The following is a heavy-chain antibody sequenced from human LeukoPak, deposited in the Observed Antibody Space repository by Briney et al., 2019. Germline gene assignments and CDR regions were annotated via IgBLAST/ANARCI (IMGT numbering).Heavy chain of an antibody. CDR3: ARHYYDSSGLRDWFDP. CDR2: IYYSGST. Sequence: PSETLSLTCTVSGGSISSSSYYWGWIRQPPGKGLEWIGSIYYSGSTYYNPSLKSRVTISVDTSKNQFSLKLSSVTAADTAVYYCARHYYDSSGLRDWFDPWGQGTLVTVSS. V-gene: IGHV4-39*01. J-gene: IGHJ5*02. CDR1: GGSISSSSYY. D-gene: IGHD3-22*01.